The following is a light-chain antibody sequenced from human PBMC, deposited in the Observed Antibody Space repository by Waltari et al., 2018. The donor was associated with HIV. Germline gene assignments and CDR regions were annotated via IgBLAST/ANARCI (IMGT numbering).Light chain of an antibody. Sequence: QSALTQPPSASGSLGQSLTISCPGSSSDIGPYDPLSWFQQHPRSAPKLLLYEVTRRPSTVSDRFSGSRSGSTAFLTVAGLQPDDEATYFCSSYGDSLRVLFGGGTNVTVL. J-gene: IGLJ3*02. CDR3: SSYGDSLRVL. V-gene: IGLV2-8*01. CDR2: EVT. CDR1: SSDIGPYDP.